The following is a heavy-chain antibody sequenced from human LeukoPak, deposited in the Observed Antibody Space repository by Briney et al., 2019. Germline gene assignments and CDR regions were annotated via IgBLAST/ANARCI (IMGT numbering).Heavy chain of an antibody. Sequence: GGSLRLSCAASGFIVSSNYMSWVRQAPGKGLEWVSVIYSGGSTYYADSVKGRFTISRDNAKNSLYLQMNSLRAEDTAIYYCAREDDWNYEDYWGQGTLVTVSS. CDR2: IYSGGST. V-gene: IGHV3-53*01. J-gene: IGHJ4*02. D-gene: IGHD1-7*01. CDR1: GFIVSSNY. CDR3: AREDDWNYEDY.